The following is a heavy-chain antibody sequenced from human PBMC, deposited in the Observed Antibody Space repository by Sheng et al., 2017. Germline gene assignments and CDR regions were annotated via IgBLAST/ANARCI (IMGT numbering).Heavy chain of an antibody. J-gene: IGHJ4*02. D-gene: IGHD3-10*01. CDR2: STASGGRP. Sequence: EVQLLESGGGLVQPGGSLRLSCVVSGFSFSSYAMSWVRQAPGKGLEWVSTSTASGGRPYYADSVKGRFTISRDNSKNTLYLQMDSLRAEDTALYYCAKVLWFGESPGYFDYWGQGTLVSVSS. CDR1: GFSFSSYA. V-gene: IGHV3-23*01. CDR3: AKVLWFGESPGYFDY.